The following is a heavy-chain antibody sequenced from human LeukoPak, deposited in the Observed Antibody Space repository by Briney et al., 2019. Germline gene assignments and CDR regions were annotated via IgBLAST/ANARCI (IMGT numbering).Heavy chain of an antibody. CDR2: IYTGASTI. J-gene: IGHJ4*02. CDR3: ARDLIAARRDY. Sequence: GGSLRLSCAASGFIFSDYEMNWVRQAPGKGLEWVSFIYTGASTIYYADSVKGRFTISRDNAKNSLYLQMNSLRAEDTAVYYCARDLIAARRDYWGQGTLVTVSS. V-gene: IGHV3-48*03. D-gene: IGHD6-6*01. CDR1: GFIFSDYE.